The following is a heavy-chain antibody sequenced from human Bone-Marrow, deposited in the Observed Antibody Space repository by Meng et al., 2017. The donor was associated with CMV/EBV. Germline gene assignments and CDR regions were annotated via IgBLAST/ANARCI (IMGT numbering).Heavy chain of an antibody. CDR3: ARALRRQQLVLEVYYYYGMDV. V-gene: IGHV1-46*01. J-gene: IGHJ6*01. CDR1: GYTFTSYY. D-gene: IGHD6-13*01. Sequence: ASVKVSCKASGYTFTSYYMHWVRQAPGQGLEWMGIINPSGGSTSYAQKFQGRVTMTRDTFTSTVYMELSSLRSEDTAGYYCARALRRQQLVLEVYYYYGMDVWGQGTTVTVYS. CDR2: INPSGGST.